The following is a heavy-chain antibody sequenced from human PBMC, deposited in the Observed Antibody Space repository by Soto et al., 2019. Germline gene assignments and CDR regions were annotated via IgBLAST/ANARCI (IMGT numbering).Heavy chain of an antibody. CDR1: GGSIIRYY. V-gene: IGHV4-4*07. J-gene: IGHJ4*02. Sequence: PSETLSLTCTVSGGSIIRYYWSCIRQPARKGLEWNGRLYSDGSTNYNPSLKIRVTMSVDTSKNQLPLKLTSMTAADTAMYDCARMRAPDTFDYWGQGTLVTVSS. CDR3: ARMRAPDTFDY. CDR2: LYSDGST. D-gene: IGHD3-22*01.